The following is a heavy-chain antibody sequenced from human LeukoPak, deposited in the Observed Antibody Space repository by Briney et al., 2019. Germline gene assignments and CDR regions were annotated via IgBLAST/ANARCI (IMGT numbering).Heavy chain of an antibody. V-gene: IGHV3-30*02. Sequence: GGSLRLSCAASGFTFSSYGMHWVRQAPGKGLEWVAFIRYDGSNKYYADSVKGRFTISRDNSKNTLYLQMNSLRAEDTAVYYCARGSDYVTTAYYYGGGAFDIWGQGTMVTVSS. J-gene: IGHJ3*02. CDR2: IRYDGSNK. CDR3: ARGSDYVTTAYYYGGGAFDI. D-gene: IGHD3-22*01. CDR1: GFTFSSYG.